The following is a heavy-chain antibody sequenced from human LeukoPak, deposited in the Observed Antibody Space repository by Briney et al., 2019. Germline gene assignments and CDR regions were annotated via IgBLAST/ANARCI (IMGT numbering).Heavy chain of an antibody. V-gene: IGHV3-23*01. D-gene: IGHD3-16*01. J-gene: IGHJ5*02. CDR3: AYARGSYAYNWFDP. CDR1: GFTFSSYA. Sequence: GGSLRLSCAASGFTFSSYAMSWVRQAPGKGLEWVSAISGSGGSTYYADSVNGRFTISRDNSKKSLYLQMNILRAEATAVYYCAYARGSYAYNWFDPWGQGTLVTVSS. CDR2: ISGSGGST.